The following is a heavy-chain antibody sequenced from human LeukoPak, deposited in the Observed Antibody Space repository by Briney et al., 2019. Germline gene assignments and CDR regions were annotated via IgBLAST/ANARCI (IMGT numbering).Heavy chain of an antibody. CDR3: VKSYGSSHYYYYGLDV. V-gene: IGHV3-30*18. CDR1: GFTFSDYG. CDR2: ILYDGINK. J-gene: IGHJ6*02. Sequence: GGSLRLSCAASGFTFSDYGMHWVRQAPGKGLEWVAVILYDGINKYSADSVKGRFTVSRDNSKNTLSLQMNSLRPEDTAMYYCVKSYGSSHYYYYGLDVWGQGTTVTVSS. D-gene: IGHD3-10*01.